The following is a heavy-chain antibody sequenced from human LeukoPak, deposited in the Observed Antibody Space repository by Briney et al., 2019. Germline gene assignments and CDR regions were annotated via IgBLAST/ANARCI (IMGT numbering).Heavy chain of an antibody. J-gene: IGHJ6*02. V-gene: IGHV7-4-1*02. Sequence: ASVKVSCKASGYTFTSYAMNWVRQAPGQGLEWMGWINTNTGNPTYAQGFTGRFVFSLDTSVSTAYLQISSLKAEDTAVYYCAGNYGGKGPRYYYYYYGMDVWGQGTTVTVSS. CDR3: AGNYGGKGPRYYYYYYGMDV. CDR2: INTNTGNP. D-gene: IGHD4-23*01. CDR1: GYTFTSYA.